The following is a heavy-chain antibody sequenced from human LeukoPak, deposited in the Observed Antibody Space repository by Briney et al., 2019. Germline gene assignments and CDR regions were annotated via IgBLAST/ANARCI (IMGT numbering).Heavy chain of an antibody. Sequence: PGGSLRLSCAASGFTFSSYWMNWARQAPGKGLEWVANIRQDGSEKYYVDSVKGRYTISRDNAKNSLYLQMNSLRAEDTAVYYCARDKGADEGSKFDYWGQGTLVTVSS. V-gene: IGHV3-7*03. J-gene: IGHJ4*02. D-gene: IGHD1-26*01. CDR3: ARDKGADEGSKFDY. CDR2: IRQDGSEK. CDR1: GFTFSSYW.